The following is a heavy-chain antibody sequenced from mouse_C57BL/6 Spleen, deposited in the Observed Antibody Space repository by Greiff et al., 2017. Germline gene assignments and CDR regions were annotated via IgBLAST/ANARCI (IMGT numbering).Heavy chain of an antibody. CDR3: ARAGYDYHRYFDV. CDR1: GYTFTSYW. D-gene: IGHD2-4*01. Sequence: VQLQQPGAELVKPGASVKMSCKASGYTFTSYWITWVKQRPGQGLEWIGDIYPGSGSTNYNEKFKSKATLTVDTSSSTAYMQLSSLTSEDSAVYYCARAGYDYHRYFDVWGTGTAVTVSS. CDR2: IYPGSGST. V-gene: IGHV1-55*01. J-gene: IGHJ1*03.